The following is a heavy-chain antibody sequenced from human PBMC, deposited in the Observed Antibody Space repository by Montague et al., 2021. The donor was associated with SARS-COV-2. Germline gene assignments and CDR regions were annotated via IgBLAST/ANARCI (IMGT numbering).Heavy chain of an antibody. CDR3: ARYGDHADAFDI. J-gene: IGHJ3*02. V-gene: IGHV3-13*01. CDR2: IGTAGDT. D-gene: IGHD4-17*01. CDR1: GFTFSSYD. Sequence: SLRLSCAASGFTFSSYDMHWVRQATGKGLEWVSAIGTAGDTYYPGSVKGRFTISRENAKNSLYLQMNSLRAGDTAVYYCARYGDHADAFDIWGQGTMVTVSS.